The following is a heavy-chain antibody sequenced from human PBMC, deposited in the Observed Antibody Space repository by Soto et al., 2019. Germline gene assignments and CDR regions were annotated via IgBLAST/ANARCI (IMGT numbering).Heavy chain of an antibody. CDR1: GFTFSSYS. V-gene: IGHV3-21*01. D-gene: IGHD1-1*01. J-gene: IGHJ6*02. CDR3: ARGDGYRYYYAMDV. CDR2: ISSSSSYI. Sequence: EVQLVESGGGLVKPGGSLRLSCAASGFTFSSYSMNWVRQAPGKGLEWVSSISSSSSYIYYADSVKGRFTISRDNAKNSLYLQMNSLRAEDTAVYYCARGDGYRYYYAMDVWGQGTTVTVSS.